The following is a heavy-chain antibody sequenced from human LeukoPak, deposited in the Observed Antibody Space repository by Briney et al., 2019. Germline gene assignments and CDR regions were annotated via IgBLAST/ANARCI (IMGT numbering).Heavy chain of an antibody. Sequence: SETLSLTCTVSGGSISSYYWSWIRQPPGKGLEWIGEINHSGSTNYNPSLKSRVTISVDTSKNQFSLKLSSVTAADTAVYYCASLYSSSWYGSEFDYWGQGTLVTVSS. D-gene: IGHD6-13*01. V-gene: IGHV4-34*01. CDR2: INHSGST. CDR3: ASLYSSSWYGSEFDY. CDR1: GGSISSYY. J-gene: IGHJ4*02.